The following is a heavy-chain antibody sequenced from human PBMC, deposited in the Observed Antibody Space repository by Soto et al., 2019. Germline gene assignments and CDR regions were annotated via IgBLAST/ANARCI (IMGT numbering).Heavy chain of an antibody. J-gene: IGHJ6*02. CDR3: ARGPIPSGASIAAAGTGIYYYYGMDV. CDR1: GGTFSSYA. Sequence: QVQLVQSGAEVKKPGSSVKVSCKASGGTFSSYAISWVRQAPGQGLEWMGGIIPIFGTANYAQKFQGRVTITADESTSTAYMELSSLRSGDTAVYYCARGPIPSGASIAAAGTGIYYYYGMDVWGQGTTVTVSS. D-gene: IGHD6-13*01. CDR2: IIPIFGTA. V-gene: IGHV1-69*01.